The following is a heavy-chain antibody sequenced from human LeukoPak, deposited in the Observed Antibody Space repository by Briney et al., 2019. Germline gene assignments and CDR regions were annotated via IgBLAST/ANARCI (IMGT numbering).Heavy chain of an antibody. CDR2: IDSDGSRT. CDR3: ARELPREVTLDY. D-gene: IGHD2-21*02. J-gene: IGHJ4*02. Sequence: GGSLRLSCAASGFTLSSYEMHWVRQAPGKGLVWVSRIDSDGSRTGYADSVKGRFNISRDNAKNTLYLQMNSLRAEDTAIYYCARELPREVTLDYWGQGTLVTVSS. V-gene: IGHV3-74*01. CDR1: GFTLSSYE.